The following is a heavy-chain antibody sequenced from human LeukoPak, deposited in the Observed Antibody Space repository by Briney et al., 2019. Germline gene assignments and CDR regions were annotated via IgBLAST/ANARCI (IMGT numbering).Heavy chain of an antibody. V-gene: IGHV4-34*01. Sequence: SETLSLTCTVSGGSISSYYWSWIRQPPGKGLEWIGEINHSGSTNYNPSLKSRVTISVDTSKNQFSLKLSSVTAADTAVYYCARRINSSGWSSRYFDYWGQGTLVTVSS. D-gene: IGHD6-19*01. CDR1: GGSISSYY. J-gene: IGHJ4*02. CDR2: INHSGST. CDR3: ARRINSSGWSSRYFDY.